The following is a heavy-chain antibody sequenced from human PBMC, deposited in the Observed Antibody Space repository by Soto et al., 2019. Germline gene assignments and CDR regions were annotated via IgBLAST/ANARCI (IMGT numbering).Heavy chain of an antibody. CDR2: VIPIFGTA. J-gene: IGHJ6*02. V-gene: IGHV1-69*06. CDR3: ARGDIVVVVAAPYYYYYGMDV. D-gene: IGHD2-15*01. Sequence: QVQLVQSGAEVKKPGSSVKVSCKASGGTFSSYAISWVRQAPGQGLEWMGGVIPIFGTANYAQKFQGRVTITADKSTSTAYMELSSLRSEDTAVYYCARGDIVVVVAAPYYYYYGMDVWGQGTTVTVSS. CDR1: GGTFSSYA.